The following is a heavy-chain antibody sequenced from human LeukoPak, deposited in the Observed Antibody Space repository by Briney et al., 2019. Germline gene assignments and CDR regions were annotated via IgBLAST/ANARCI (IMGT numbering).Heavy chain of an antibody. J-gene: IGHJ4*02. V-gene: IGHV3-7*01. Sequence: GGSLRLSCAASGFTFSSYWMSWVRQAPGKGLEWVANIKQDGREKYYVDSVKGRFTISRDNAKNSLYLQMNSLRAEDTAVYYCARELNFWSGYYTDYWGQGTLVTVSS. CDR3: ARELNFWSGYYTDY. CDR2: IKQDGREK. CDR1: GFTFSSYW. D-gene: IGHD3-3*01.